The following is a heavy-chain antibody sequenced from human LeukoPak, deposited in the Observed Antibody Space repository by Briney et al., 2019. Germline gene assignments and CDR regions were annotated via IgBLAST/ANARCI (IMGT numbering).Heavy chain of an antibody. CDR3: ARVNGYSFDY. D-gene: IGHD2-8*01. J-gene: IGHJ4*02. V-gene: IGHV1-3*04. Sequence: ASVKVSCKASGYTFTDFTIHWVRQAPGQRLEWMGWINTGNGNTKYSQKFQGRVTITRDTTASTAYMELSSLRSEDTAIYYCARVNGYSFDYWGQGALVTVSS. CDR1: GYTFTDFT. CDR2: INTGNGNT.